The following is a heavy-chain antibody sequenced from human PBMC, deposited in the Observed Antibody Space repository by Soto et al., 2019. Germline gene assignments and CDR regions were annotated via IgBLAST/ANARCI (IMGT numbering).Heavy chain of an antibody. D-gene: IGHD5-12*01. V-gene: IGHV3-9*01. CDR2: ISWNSGSI. Sequence: GGSLRLSCAASGFTFDDYAMHWVRQAPGKGLEWVSGISWNSGSIGYTDSVKGRFTISRDNAKNSLYLQMNSLRAEDTALYYCAKGRDGYNYSPPDYWGQGTLVTVSS. CDR1: GFTFDDYA. CDR3: AKGRDGYNYSPPDY. J-gene: IGHJ4*02.